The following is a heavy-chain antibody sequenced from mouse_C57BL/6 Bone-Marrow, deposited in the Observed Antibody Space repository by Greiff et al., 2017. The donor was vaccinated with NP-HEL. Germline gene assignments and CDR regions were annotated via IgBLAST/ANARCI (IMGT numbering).Heavy chain of an antibody. CDR1: GYTFTDYY. J-gene: IGHJ2*01. D-gene: IGHD1-1*01. Sequence: VKLVESGAELVRPGASVKLSCKASGYTFTDYYINWVKQRPGQGLEWIARIYPGSGNTYYNEKFKGKATLTAEKSSSPAYMQLSSLTSEDSAVYFCARSNYYGSSLYWGQGTTLTVSS. CDR3: ARSNYYGSSLY. V-gene: IGHV1-76*01. CDR2: IYPGSGNT.